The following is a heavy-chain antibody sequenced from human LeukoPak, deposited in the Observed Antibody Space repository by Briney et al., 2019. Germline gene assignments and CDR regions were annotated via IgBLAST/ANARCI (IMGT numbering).Heavy chain of an antibody. D-gene: IGHD3-22*01. CDR1: GGSISSYY. Sequence: SETLSLTCTVSGGSISSYYWSWIRQPPGKGLEWIGYIYYSGSTNYNPSLKSRVTISVDTSKNQFSLQLNSVTPEDTAVYYCARDLGYYDSSGYYQQVHRFDYWGQGTLVTVSS. V-gene: IGHV4-59*12. CDR2: IYYSGST. CDR3: ARDLGYYDSSGYYQQVHRFDY. J-gene: IGHJ4*02.